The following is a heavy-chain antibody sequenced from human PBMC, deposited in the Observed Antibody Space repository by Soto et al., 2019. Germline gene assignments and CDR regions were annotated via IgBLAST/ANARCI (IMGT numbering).Heavy chain of an antibody. CDR1: GGSISSYY. Sequence: SETLSLTCTVSGGSISSYYWSWIRQPPGKGLEWIGYIYYSGSTNYNPSLESRVTISVDASKNQFSLKLSSVTAADTAVYNCSRGREQLVNHHAFDIWGQWTMVTVSS. V-gene: IGHV4-59*01. J-gene: IGHJ3*02. D-gene: IGHD6-13*01. CDR2: IYYSGST. CDR3: SRGREQLVNHHAFDI.